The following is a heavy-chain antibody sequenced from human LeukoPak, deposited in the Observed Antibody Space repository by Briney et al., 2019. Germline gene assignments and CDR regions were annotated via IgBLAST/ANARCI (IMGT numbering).Heavy chain of an antibody. Sequence: TGGSLRLSCAAPGFTFSSYAMHWVRQAPGKGLEWVAVISYDGSNKYYADSVKGRFTISRDNSKNTLYLQMNSLRAEDTAVYYCARNLGYCSGGSCYSLHYYYYYGMDVWGQGTTVTVSS. D-gene: IGHD2-15*01. J-gene: IGHJ6*02. CDR2: ISYDGSNK. CDR3: ARNLGYCSGGSCYSLHYYYYYGMDV. V-gene: IGHV3-30-3*01. CDR1: GFTFSSYA.